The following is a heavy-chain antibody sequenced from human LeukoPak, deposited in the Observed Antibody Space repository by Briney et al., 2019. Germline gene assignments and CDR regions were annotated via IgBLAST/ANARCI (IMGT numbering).Heavy chain of an antibody. J-gene: IGHJ4*02. CDR1: GDSISSPLYY. CDR2: INHSGST. CDR3: ARGAVVADY. Sequence: SETLSLTCTVSGDSISSPLYYWGWIRQPPGKGLEWIGEINHSGSTNYNPSLKSRVTISVDTSKNQFSLKLSSVTAADTAVYYCARGAVVADYWGQGTLVTVSS. D-gene: IGHD6-19*01. V-gene: IGHV4-39*07.